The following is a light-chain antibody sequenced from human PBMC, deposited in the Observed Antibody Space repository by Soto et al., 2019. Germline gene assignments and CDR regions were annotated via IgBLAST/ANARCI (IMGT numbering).Light chain of an antibody. CDR2: NNN. CDR3: AAWDGSLNALV. Sequence: QSVLTQPPSASGTPGQRVTISCSGSSSNIGSNTVNWYQQLPGTAPKLLIYNNNQRPSGVPDRFSGSKSGTSVSLAISGLQSEDEAYYYCAAWDGSLNALVFGTGTQLTVL. J-gene: IGLJ1*01. CDR1: SSNIGSNT. V-gene: IGLV1-44*01.